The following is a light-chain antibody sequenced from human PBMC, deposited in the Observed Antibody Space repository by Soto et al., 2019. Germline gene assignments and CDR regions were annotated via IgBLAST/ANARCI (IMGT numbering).Light chain of an antibody. J-gene: IGKJ1*01. CDR3: LQHYNYPWT. V-gene: IGKV1-8*01. CDR1: QGISSY. CDR2: AAS. Sequence: AIRMTQSPSSLSASTGDRVTITCRASQGISSYLAWYQQKPGKAPKLLIYAASSLQSGVPSRFSGSGFGTEFTLTISSLQPEDFATYSCLQHYNYPWTFGQGTKVDIK.